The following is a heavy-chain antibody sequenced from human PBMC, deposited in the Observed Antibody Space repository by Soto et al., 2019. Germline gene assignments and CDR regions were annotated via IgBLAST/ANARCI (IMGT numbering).Heavy chain of an antibody. V-gene: IGHV3-23*01. Sequence: EVQLLESGGGLVQPGGSLRLSCAASGFTFSSYAMSWVRQAPGKGLEWVSAISGSGGSTYYADSVKGRFTISRDNSKNSLYLQMNSLRAEDTAVYYCANGKPGAGSYYDRSGYGVYYYGMDVWGQGTTVTVSS. J-gene: IGHJ6*02. CDR3: ANGKPGAGSYYDRSGYGVYYYGMDV. CDR2: ISGSGGST. CDR1: GFTFSSYA. D-gene: IGHD3-22*01.